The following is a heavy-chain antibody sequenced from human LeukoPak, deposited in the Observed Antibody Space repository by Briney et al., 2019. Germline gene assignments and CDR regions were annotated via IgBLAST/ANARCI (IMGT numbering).Heavy chain of an antibody. CDR2: LSGSGGST. D-gene: IGHD3-22*01. J-gene: IGHJ4*02. CDR1: GFTFSSYA. CDR3: ATGRHYDSSGYYFW. Sequence: GGSLRLSCAASGFTFSSYAMSWVRQAPGKGLEWVSSLSGSGGSTYYGDSVKGRFTISRDNSKNTLYLQMNSLRAEDTAVYYCATGRHYDSSGYYFWWGQGTLVTVSS. V-gene: IGHV3-23*01.